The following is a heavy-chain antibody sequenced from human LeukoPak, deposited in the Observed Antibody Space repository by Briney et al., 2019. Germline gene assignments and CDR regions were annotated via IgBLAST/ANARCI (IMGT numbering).Heavy chain of an antibody. V-gene: IGHV6-1*01. J-gene: IGHJ3*02. D-gene: IGHD3-10*01. CDR3: ARWFTYYYGSGALNDAFDI. CDR1: GDSVSSNSAA. Sequence: SQTLSLTCAISGDSVSSNSAAWNWIRQSPSRGLEWLGRTYYRSKWYNDYAVSVNSRISINPDTSKNQFSLQLNAVAPEDTAVYYCARWFTYYYGSGALNDAFDIWGQGTMVTVSS. CDR2: TYYRSKWYN.